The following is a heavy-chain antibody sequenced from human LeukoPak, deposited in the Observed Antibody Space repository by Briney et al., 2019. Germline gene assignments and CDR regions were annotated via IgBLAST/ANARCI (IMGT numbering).Heavy chain of an antibody. V-gene: IGHV4-61*02. CDR3: ARGRGSYYGY. CDR2: IYTSGST. J-gene: IGHJ4*02. CDR1: GGSISSGSYY. D-gene: IGHD1-26*01. Sequence: PSQTLSLTCTASGGSISSGSYYWSWIRQPAGKGLEWIGRIYTSGSTNYNPSLKSRVTISVDTSKNQFSLKLSSVTAADTAVYYCARGRGSYYGYWGQGTQVTVSS.